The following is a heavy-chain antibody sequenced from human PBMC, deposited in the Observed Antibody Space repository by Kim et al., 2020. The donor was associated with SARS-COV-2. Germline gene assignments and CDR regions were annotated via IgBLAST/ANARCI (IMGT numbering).Heavy chain of an antibody. J-gene: IGHJ2*01. Sequence: ADCVKGRFTISRDNARNTLYLRMSSLRAEATAVYYCAREIVLTGIRYFDLWGRGTLVTVSS. V-gene: IGHV3-74*01. CDR3: AREIVLTGIRYFDL. D-gene: IGHD1-20*01.